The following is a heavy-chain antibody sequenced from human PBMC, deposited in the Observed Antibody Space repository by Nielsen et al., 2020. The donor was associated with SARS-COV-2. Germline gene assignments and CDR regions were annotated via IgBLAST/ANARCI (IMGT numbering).Heavy chain of an antibody. V-gene: IGHV4-39*01. Sequence: WIRQPPGKGLEWIGSIYYSGSTYYNPSLKSRVTISVDTSKNQFSLKLSSVTAADTAVYYCARGPRSGYYTATIWFDPWGHGTLVTVSS. CDR2: IYYSGST. D-gene: IGHD3-3*01. J-gene: IGHJ5*02. CDR3: ARGPRSGYYTATIWFDP.